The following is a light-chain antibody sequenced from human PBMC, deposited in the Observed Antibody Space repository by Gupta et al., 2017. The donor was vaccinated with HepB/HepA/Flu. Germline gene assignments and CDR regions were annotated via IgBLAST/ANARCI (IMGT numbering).Light chain of an antibody. CDR2: DNT. V-gene: IGLV1-40*01. CDR3: LSYDTSLGGPYV. J-gene: IGLJ1*01. CDR1: SSNIGAGYD. Sequence: QSVLTQPPSVSGAPGQRVSISCTGSSSNIGAGYDVHWYQQLPGTAPKLLIYDNTNRPSGGPDRFSGSKSGTSASLAITGLQAEDEAAYYCLSYDTSLGGPYVFGTGTKVTVL.